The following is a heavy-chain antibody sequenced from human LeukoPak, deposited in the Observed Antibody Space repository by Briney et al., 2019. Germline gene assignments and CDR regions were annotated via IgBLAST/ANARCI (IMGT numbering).Heavy chain of an antibody. CDR3: ARDRTLRD. V-gene: IGHV4-59*01. J-gene: IGHJ4*02. CDR1: GGSISSYY. Sequence: PSETLSLTCTVSGGSISSYYWSWIRQPPGKGLEWIGYIYYSGSTNYNPSLKSRVTISVDTSKNQFSLKLSSVTAADTAVYYCARDRTLRDWGQGSLVTVSS. CDR2: IYYSGST.